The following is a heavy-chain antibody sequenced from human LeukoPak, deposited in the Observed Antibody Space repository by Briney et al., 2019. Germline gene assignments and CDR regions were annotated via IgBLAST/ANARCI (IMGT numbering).Heavy chain of an antibody. J-gene: IGHJ4*02. CDR1: GFTFSSQA. Sequence: PGGSLRLSCAASGFTFSSQAMTWVRQAPGKGLEWVSAISRSGDSPYYADSVKGRFTISRDNSKNTVHLQMNSLRVEDTAVYYCATKNGPCSGGACYSYFDYWGQGALVTVSS. CDR2: ISRSGDSP. V-gene: IGHV3-23*01. CDR3: ATKNGPCSGGACYSYFDY. D-gene: IGHD2-15*01.